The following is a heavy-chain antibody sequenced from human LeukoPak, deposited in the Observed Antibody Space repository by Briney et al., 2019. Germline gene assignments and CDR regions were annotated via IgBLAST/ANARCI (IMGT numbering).Heavy chain of an antibody. CDR1: GYTFTSYD. Sequence: ASVKVSCKTSGYTFTSYDISWVRQAPGQGLEWMGWISANNGNTNYAQKLQGRVTMTTDTSTSTAYMELRSLRSDDTAVYYCARDHEYGDYVHYYFDYWGQGTLVTVSS. CDR3: ARDHEYGDYVHYYFDY. J-gene: IGHJ4*02. D-gene: IGHD4-17*01. CDR2: ISANNGNT. V-gene: IGHV1-18*01.